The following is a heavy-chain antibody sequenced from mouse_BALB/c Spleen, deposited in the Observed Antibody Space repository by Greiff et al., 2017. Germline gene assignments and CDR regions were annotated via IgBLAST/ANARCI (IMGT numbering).Heavy chain of an antibody. CDR1: GFTFSSYA. CDR2: ISSGGST. Sequence: EVMLVESGGGLVKPGGSLKLSCAASGFTFSSYAMSWVRQTPEKRLEWVASISSGGSTYYPDSVKGRFTISRDNARNILYLQMSSLRSEDTAMYYCARVGYDYDGFAYWGQGTLVTVSA. D-gene: IGHD2-4*01. V-gene: IGHV5-6-5*01. CDR3: ARVGYDYDGFAY. J-gene: IGHJ3*01.